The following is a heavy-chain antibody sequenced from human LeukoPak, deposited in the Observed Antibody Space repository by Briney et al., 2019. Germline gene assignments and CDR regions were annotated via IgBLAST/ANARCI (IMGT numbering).Heavy chain of an antibody. J-gene: IGHJ1*01. CDR1: GFTVSSNY. CDR2: LYSGGST. V-gene: IGHV3-53*04. CDR3: ARGGPLQH. Sequence: SGGSLRLSCAASGFTVSSNYMNWVRQAPGKGLDWVSVLYSGGSTHYADSVKGRFTISRHNSKNTLYLQMNSLRTEDTAVYYCARGGPLQHWGQGTLVTVSS.